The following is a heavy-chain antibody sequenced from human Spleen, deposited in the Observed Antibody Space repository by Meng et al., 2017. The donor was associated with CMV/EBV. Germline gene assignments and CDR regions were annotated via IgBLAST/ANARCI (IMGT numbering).Heavy chain of an antibody. CDR2: IFHSGSA. CDR3: ARLTHRTSRPNWFDP. J-gene: IGHJ5*02. D-gene: IGHD2-2*01. CDR1: GYSITSGYC. Sequence: SETLSLTCTVSGYSITSGYCWGWIRQPPGKGLQWIGSIFHSGSAYYNPSLKSRVTISLDTSKNQFSLRLSSVTAADTAVYFCARLTHRTSRPNWFDPWGQGTLVTVSS. V-gene: IGHV4-38-2*02.